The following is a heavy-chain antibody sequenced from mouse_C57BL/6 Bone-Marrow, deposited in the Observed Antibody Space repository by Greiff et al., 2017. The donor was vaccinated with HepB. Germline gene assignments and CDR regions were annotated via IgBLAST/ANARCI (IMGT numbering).Heavy chain of an antibody. V-gene: IGHV14-2*01. D-gene: IGHD1-1*01. Sequence: VQLKESGAELVKPGASVKLSCTASGFNIKDYYMHWVKQRTEQGLEWIGRIDPEDGETKYAPKFQGKATITADTSSNTAYLQLSSLTSEDTAVYYCARTFITTVVARDYWGQGTTLTVSS. CDR1: GFNIKDYY. CDR2: IDPEDGET. J-gene: IGHJ2*01. CDR3: ARTFITTVVARDY.